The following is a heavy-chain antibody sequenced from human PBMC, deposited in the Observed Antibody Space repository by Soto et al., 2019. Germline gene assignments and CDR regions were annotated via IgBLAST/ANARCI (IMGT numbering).Heavy chain of an antibody. CDR1: GDSIGSSSYY. Sequence: SETLSLTCTVSGDSIGSSSYYWGWIRQPPGKGLEWVGSMYYIGRTYYNPSLKSRVTISVDTPKKQFSLKLSSVTAADTAVYYCARVVKAYGDYVDTNGYYGMDVWGQGTTVTVSS. J-gene: IGHJ6*02. CDR3: ARVVKAYGDYVDTNGYYGMDV. D-gene: IGHD4-17*01. CDR2: MYYIGRT. V-gene: IGHV4-39*01.